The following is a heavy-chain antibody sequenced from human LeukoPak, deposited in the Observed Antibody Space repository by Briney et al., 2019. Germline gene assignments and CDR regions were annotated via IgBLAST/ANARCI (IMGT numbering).Heavy chain of an antibody. V-gene: IGHV4-38-2*02. D-gene: IGHD3-10*01. J-gene: IGHJ3*02. Sequence: KPSETLSLTCAVSGYSINSGYYWSWIRPPAGEGLEWIGRVYTSGNTYYNPPLKSRVTISFDTSKNQFFLSLSSVTAADTAVYYCARERAGEGALDIWGQGTLVTVSS. CDR3: ARERAGEGALDI. CDR2: VYTSGNT. CDR1: GYSINSGYY.